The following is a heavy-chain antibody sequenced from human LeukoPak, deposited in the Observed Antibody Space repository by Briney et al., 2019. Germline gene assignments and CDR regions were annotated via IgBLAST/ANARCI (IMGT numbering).Heavy chain of an antibody. D-gene: IGHD2-2*02. CDR1: GYTFTGYY. CDR2: INPNSGGT. Sequence: ASVTVSCKASGYTFTGYYMHWVRQAPGQGLEWMGWINPNSGGTNYAQKFQGRVTMTRDTSISTAYMELSRLRSDDTAVFYCAREDCSSTSCDTVFDYWGQGTLVTVSS. J-gene: IGHJ4*02. V-gene: IGHV1-2*02. CDR3: AREDCSSTSCDTVFDY.